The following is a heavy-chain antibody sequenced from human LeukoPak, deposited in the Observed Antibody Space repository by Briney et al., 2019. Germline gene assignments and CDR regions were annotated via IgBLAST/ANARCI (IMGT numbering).Heavy chain of an antibody. Sequence: PGGSLRLSCAASGFTFSSYWMHWVRQAPGKGLGWVSVINSEGSSTSYADSVKGRFTISRDNAKNTLYLQMNSLRAEDTAVYYCASASGPSPGFDYWGQGTLVTVSS. CDR1: GFTFSSYW. J-gene: IGHJ4*02. CDR3: ASASGPSPGFDY. CDR2: INSEGSST. D-gene: IGHD7-27*01. V-gene: IGHV3-74*01.